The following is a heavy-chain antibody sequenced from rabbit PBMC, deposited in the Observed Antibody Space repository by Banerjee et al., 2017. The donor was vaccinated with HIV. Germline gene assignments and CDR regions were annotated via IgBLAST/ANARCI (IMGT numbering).Heavy chain of an antibody. CDR3: ARDLAGVIGWNFNL. D-gene: IGHD4-1*01. CDR2: IFSDYGTT. Sequence: QEQLEESGGGLVQPEGSLTLTCTASRFSFSNKYVMCWVRQAPGKGLEWIAYIFSDYGTTDYANWVNGRFTISHDNAQNTVFLQMSSLTAADTATYFCARDLAGVIGWNFNLWGPGTLVTVS. V-gene: IGHV1S47*01. J-gene: IGHJ4*01. CDR1: RFSFSNKYV.